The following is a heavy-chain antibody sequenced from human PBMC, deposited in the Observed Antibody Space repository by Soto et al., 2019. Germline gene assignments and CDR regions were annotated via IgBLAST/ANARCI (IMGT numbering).Heavy chain of an antibody. CDR3: AREALTTVRNFDY. V-gene: IGHV4-4*07. CDR2: LYSSGNT. D-gene: IGHD4-17*01. Sequence: PSETLSLTCTVSGASISAYAWSWIRQPAGKGLEWIGRLYSSGNTNYNPSFKSRLTMSADTSKNQFSLKLSSVTAADTAVYYCAREALTTVRNFDYWGQGTLVTVSS. CDR1: GASISAYA. J-gene: IGHJ4*02.